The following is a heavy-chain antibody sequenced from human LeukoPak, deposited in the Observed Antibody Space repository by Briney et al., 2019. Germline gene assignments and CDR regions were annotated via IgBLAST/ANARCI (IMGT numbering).Heavy chain of an antibody. V-gene: IGHV3-74*01. CDR3: AREGRFFYFDS. CDR2: IKYDGSGI. Sequence: GGSLRLSCAASGFTFSSYWMHWARQAPGKGPVWVSRIKYDGSGIGYADSVRGRFTISRDNAKKSLYLHMNSLRAEDTAAYYCAREGRFFYFDSWGQGTLVTVSS. J-gene: IGHJ4*02. CDR1: GFTFSSYW. D-gene: IGHD3-3*01.